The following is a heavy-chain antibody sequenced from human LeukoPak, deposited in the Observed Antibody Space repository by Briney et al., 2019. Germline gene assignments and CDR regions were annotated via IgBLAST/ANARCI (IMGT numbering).Heavy chain of an antibody. CDR3: ARRLTTGGFFDY. D-gene: IGHD4-11*01. CDR1: GFTFSDYY. Sequence: SGRSLRLSCAASGFTFSDYYMSWIRQAPGKWLEWLSYISSSSSYTNYADSVKGRFTISRDNAKNSMYLQMNSLRGEDAAVYYCARRLTTGGFFDYWGQGTLVTVSS. V-gene: IGHV3-11*06. J-gene: IGHJ4*02. CDR2: ISSSSSYT.